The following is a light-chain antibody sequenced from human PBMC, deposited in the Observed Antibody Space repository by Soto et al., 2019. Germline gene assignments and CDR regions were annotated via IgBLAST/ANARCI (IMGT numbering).Light chain of an antibody. CDR2: GAS. J-gene: IGKJ5*01. CDR1: QGVDSY. CDR3: QQCRDWPRFT. V-gene: IGKV3-15*01. Sequence: EIVMTQSPATLSLSPGERATLSCRASQGVDSYLAWYQQKPGQAPRLLIYGASTRATDIPARFSGSGSGTEFTLTITSLQSEDFAVYYCQQCRDWPRFTLGQGTRLEI.